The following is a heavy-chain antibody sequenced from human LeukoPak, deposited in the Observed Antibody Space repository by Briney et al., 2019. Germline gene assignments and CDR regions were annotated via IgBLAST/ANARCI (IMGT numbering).Heavy chain of an antibody. Sequence: PGGSLRFSCAASGFTFSSYSMNWVRQAPGKGLEWVSYISSSSSTIYYADSVKGRFTISRDNAKNSLYLQMNSLRAEGTAVYYCATGGVVVTASNDYWGQGTLVTVSS. CDR2: ISSSSSTI. CDR1: GFTFSSYS. CDR3: ATGGVVVTASNDY. D-gene: IGHD2-21*02. V-gene: IGHV3-48*01. J-gene: IGHJ4*02.